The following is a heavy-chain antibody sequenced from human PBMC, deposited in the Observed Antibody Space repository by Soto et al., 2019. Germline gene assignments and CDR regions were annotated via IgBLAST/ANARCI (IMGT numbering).Heavy chain of an antibody. Sequence: QVQLVQSGAEVKKPGASVKVSCKASGYTFTSYGISWVRQAPGQGLEWMGWISAYNGNTNYAQKLQGRVTMTTDTSTSTAYMELRSLRYDDTAVYYCARVGDTMVRGVRGKYYFDYWAQGTLVTVSS. V-gene: IGHV1-18*04. D-gene: IGHD3-10*01. J-gene: IGHJ4*02. CDR2: ISAYNGNT. CDR1: GYTFTSYG. CDR3: ARVGDTMVRGVRGKYYFDY.